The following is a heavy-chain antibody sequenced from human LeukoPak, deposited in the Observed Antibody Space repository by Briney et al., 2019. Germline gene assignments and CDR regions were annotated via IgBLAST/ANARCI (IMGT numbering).Heavy chain of an antibody. J-gene: IGHJ4*02. CDR2: ISSSSSYI. CDR1: GFTFSSYS. Sequence: GGSLRLSCAASGFTFSSYSMNWVRQAPGKGLEWVSSISSSSSYIYYADSVKGRFTISRDNAKNSLYLQMNSLRAEDTAVYYCARGGRGGLITMVRGVLGRGFQLDYWGQGTLVTVSS. CDR3: ARGGRGGLITMVRGVLGRGFQLDY. D-gene: IGHD3-10*01. V-gene: IGHV3-21*04.